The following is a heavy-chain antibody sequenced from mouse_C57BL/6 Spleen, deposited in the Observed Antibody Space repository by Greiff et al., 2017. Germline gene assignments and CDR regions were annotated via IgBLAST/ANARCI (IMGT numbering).Heavy chain of an antibody. CDR1: GYAFSSYW. CDR3: ASQEGIYDGYYWYFDV. J-gene: IGHJ1*03. V-gene: IGHV1-80*01. Sequence: VQLKESGAELVKPGASVKISCKASGYAFSSYWMNWVKQRPGKGLEWIGQIYPGDGDTNYNGKFKGKATLTADKSSSTAYMQLSSLTSEDSAVYFCASQEGIYDGYYWYFDVWGTGTTVTVSS. D-gene: IGHD2-3*01. CDR2: IYPGDGDT.